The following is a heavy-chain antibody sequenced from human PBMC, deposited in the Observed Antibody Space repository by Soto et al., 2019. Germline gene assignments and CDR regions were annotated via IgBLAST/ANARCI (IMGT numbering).Heavy chain of an antibody. D-gene: IGHD3-16*01. V-gene: IGHV3-30*19. CDR1: GFTFRSYV. J-gene: IGHJ1*01. CDR2: TSYDESGK. Sequence: QVQLVESGGGVVQPGTSLRVSCVGSGFTFRSYVIHWVRQAPGKGLEWVALTSYDESGKYYDDSVRGRFTISRDNSRNTVDLQMDSLRVEDTALYYCARWGTTGGLDVWGQGTLVSVSS. CDR3: ARWGTTGGLDV.